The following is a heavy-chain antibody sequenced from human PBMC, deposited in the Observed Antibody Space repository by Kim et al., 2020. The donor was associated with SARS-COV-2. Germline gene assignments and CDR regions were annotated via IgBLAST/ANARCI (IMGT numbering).Heavy chain of an antibody. J-gene: IGHJ5*02. Sequence: SETLSLTCTVSGGSISSYYWSWIRQPPGKGLEWIGYIYYSGSTNYNPSLKSRVTISVDTSKNQFSLKLSSVTAADTAVYYCARLSTTVVTRWFDPWGQGTLVTVSS. V-gene: IGHV4-59*01. CDR3: ARLSTTVVTRWFDP. D-gene: IGHD4-17*01. CDR2: IYYSGST. CDR1: GGSISSYY.